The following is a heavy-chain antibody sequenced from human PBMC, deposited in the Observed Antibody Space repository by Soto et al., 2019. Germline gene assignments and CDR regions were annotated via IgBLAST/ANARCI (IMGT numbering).Heavy chain of an antibody. J-gene: IGHJ6*02. CDR1: GYTFTSYD. D-gene: IGHD2-8*01. CDR2: MNPNSGNT. Sequence: SVKVSCKASGYTFTSYDINWGRQATGQGLDWMGWMNPNSGNTGYAQKFQGRVTMTRNTSISTAYMELSSLRSEDTAVYYCARGGTYCTNGVCPNYYYYYGMDVWG. CDR3: ARGGTYCTNGVCPNYYYYYGMDV. V-gene: IGHV1-8*01.